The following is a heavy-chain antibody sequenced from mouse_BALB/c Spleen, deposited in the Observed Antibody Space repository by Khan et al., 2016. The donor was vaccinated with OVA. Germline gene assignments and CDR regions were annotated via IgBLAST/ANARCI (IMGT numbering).Heavy chain of an antibody. CDR1: GFTFSSYS. J-gene: IGHJ3*01. CDR2: ISSGGDYT. V-gene: IGHV5-6*01. D-gene: IGHD4-1*01. Sequence: EVELVESGGDLVKPGGSLKLSCAASGFTFSSYSMSWVRQTPDKRLEWVASISSGGDYTHYPDSVKGRFTISRDNADNALYLQMSSLRSEDTAMYYCASSLTGSFDYWGQGTLVTVSA. CDR3: ASSLTGSFDY.